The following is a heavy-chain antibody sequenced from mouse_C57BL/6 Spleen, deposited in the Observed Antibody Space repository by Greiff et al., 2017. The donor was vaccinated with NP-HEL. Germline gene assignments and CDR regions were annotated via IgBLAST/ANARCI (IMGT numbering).Heavy chain of an antibody. CDR1: GYSITSGYY. Sequence: DVHLVESGPGLVKPSQSLSLTCSVTGYSITSGYYWNWIRQFPGNKLEWMGYISYDGSNNYNPSLKNRISITRDTSKNQFFLKLNSVTTEDTATYYCARYGSSGYYAMDYWGQGTSVTVSS. D-gene: IGHD1-1*01. J-gene: IGHJ4*01. V-gene: IGHV3-6*01. CDR2: ISYDGSN. CDR3: ARYGSSGYYAMDY.